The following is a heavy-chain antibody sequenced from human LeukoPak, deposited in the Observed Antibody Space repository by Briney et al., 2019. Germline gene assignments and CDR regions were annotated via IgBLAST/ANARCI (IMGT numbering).Heavy chain of an antibody. J-gene: IGHJ4*02. V-gene: IGHV4-39*07. CDR3: ARATSDRTFDY. CDR1: GGSISSSSYY. Sequence: SETLSLTCTVSGGSISSSSYYWGWIRQPPGTGLEWIGSIYYSGSTYYNPSLKSRVTISVDTSKNQFSLKLSSVTAADTAVYYCARATSDRTFDYWGQGTLVTVSS. CDR2: IYYSGST. D-gene: IGHD5-24*01.